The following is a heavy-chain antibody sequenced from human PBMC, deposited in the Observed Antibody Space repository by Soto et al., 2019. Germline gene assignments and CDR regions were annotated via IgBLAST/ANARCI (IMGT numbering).Heavy chain of an antibody. J-gene: IGHJ4*02. V-gene: IGHV4-59*01. CDR1: GGSISTYY. CDR2: IYYSRST. D-gene: IGHD4-17*01. CDR3: ARSTGYGDSYFDY. Sequence: SETLSLTCTVSGGSISTYYWNWIRQPPGKGLEWIGYIYYSRSTNYNPSLKSRVSISGDTSKNQLSLKLSSVTAADTAVYYCARSTGYGDSYFDYWGLGTLVTV.